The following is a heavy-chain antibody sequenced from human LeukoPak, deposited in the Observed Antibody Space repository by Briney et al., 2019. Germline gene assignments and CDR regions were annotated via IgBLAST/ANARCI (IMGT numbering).Heavy chain of an antibody. CDR1: GGSFSGYY. CDR2: INHSGST. V-gene: IGHV4-34*01. D-gene: IGHD3-16*01. J-gene: IGHJ5*02. CDR3: AGWGGLNWFDP. Sequence: PSETLSLTCAVYGGSFSGYYWSWIRQPPGKGLEWIGEINHSGSTNYNPSPKSRVTISVDTSKNQLSLKLSSVTAADTAVYYCAGWGGLNWFDPWGQGTLVTVSS.